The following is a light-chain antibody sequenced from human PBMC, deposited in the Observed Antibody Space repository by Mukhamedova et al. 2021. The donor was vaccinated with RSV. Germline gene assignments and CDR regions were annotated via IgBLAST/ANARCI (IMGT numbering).Light chain of an antibody. Sequence: MGSQSVSSYLAWYQQKPGQAPRLLIYDASNRATGIPARFSGSGSGTDFTPTITSLEPKAFALYSCQPRSNWPTFGGGTKVEIK. CDR3: QPRSNWPT. J-gene: IGKJ4*01. CDR1: QSVSSY. V-gene: IGKV3-11*01. CDR2: DAS.